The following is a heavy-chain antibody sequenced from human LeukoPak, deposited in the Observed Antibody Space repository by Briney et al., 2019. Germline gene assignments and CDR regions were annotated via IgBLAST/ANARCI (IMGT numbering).Heavy chain of an antibody. CDR2: ISYDGSNE. J-gene: IGHJ4*02. CDR3: ARDCGFGSCYLY. V-gene: IGHV3-30*03. D-gene: IGHD2-15*01. Sequence: PGGSLRLSCTDSGFTFSSDGMHRVRQAPGKGLEWVAVISYDGSNEYYSDSVKGRFTISRDNSKNTLFLQMNGLRHEDTAVYYCARDCGFGSCYLYWGQGTLVTVSS. CDR1: GFTFSSDG.